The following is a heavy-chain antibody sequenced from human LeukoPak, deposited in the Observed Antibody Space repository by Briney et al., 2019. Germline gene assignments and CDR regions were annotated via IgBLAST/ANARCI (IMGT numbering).Heavy chain of an antibody. J-gene: IGHJ5*02. D-gene: IGHD6-19*01. Sequence: GGSLRLSCAASGFTFSSYEMNWVRQAPGKGLEWVAVISYDGGNISYTDSVKGRFTISRDNSKNTLYLQMNSLRAEDTAVYYCAKSSDHTSGWTGGWFDPWGQGTLVTVSS. CDR2: ISYDGGNI. CDR1: GFTFSSYE. V-gene: IGHV3-30*18. CDR3: AKSSDHTSGWTGGWFDP.